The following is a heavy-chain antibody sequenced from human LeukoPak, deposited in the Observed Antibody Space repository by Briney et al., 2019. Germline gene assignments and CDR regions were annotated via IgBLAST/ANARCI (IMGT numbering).Heavy chain of an antibody. J-gene: IGHJ4*02. CDR3: ARLARDSSGYDRFDY. Sequence: PSETLSLTCTVSGGSISSNYWSWIRQPPGKGLEWIGYIYNSGSTNYNPSLKSRVTMSVDTSKNQFSLKLSSVTAADTAVYYCARLARDSSGYDRFDYWGQGTPVTVSS. V-gene: IGHV4-59*01. D-gene: IGHD3-22*01. CDR2: IYNSGST. CDR1: GGSISSNY.